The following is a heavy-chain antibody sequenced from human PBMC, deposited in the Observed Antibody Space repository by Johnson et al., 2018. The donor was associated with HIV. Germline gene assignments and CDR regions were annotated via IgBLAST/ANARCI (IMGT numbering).Heavy chain of an antibody. CDR3: AKGYYDSSFGLDM. CDR1: GFTFSNYA. Sequence: QVQLVESGGGVVQPGRSLRLSCPASGFTFSNYAMHWVRQAPGKGLEWVAVISYDGSNKYYADSVKGRFTISRDNSKKTLYLQMNSLRAEDTAVYYCAKGYYDSSFGLDMWGQGTMVTVSS. V-gene: IGHV3-30-3*01. J-gene: IGHJ3*02. CDR2: ISYDGSNK. D-gene: IGHD3-3*01.